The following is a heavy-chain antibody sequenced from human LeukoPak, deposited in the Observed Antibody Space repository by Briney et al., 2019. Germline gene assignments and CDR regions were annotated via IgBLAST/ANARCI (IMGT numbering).Heavy chain of an antibody. CDR2: VSGTSEYI. D-gene: IGHD6-19*01. CDR3: ARWYSSGWYSDY. CDR1: GFSFSTYS. J-gene: IGHJ4*02. V-gene: IGHV3-21*06. Sequence: GGSLRLSCAASGFSFSTYSMIWVRQAPGKGLEWVSSVSGTSEYIYYADSVRGRFTISRDNAKNTVYLQMDSLRAEDTAVYYCARWYSSGWYSDYWGQGTLVTVSS.